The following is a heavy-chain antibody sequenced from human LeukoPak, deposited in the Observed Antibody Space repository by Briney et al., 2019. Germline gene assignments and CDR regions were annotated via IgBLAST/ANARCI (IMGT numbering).Heavy chain of an antibody. V-gene: IGHV6-1*01. CDR3: ARKGTVTTPSDY. J-gene: IGHJ4*02. CDR2: TYYRSKWIS. D-gene: IGHD1/OR15-1a*01. CDR1: GDSVSSNSAA. Sequence: SQTLSLTCAISGDSVSSNSAAWNWIRQSPSRGLEWLGRTYYRSKWISDYAVSVKSRITINADTSKNQFSLQVNSVTPEDTAVYYCARKGTVTTPSDYWGQGILLTVS.